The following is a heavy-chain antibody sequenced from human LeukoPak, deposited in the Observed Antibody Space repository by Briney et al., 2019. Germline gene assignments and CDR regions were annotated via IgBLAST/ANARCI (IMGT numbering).Heavy chain of an antibody. CDR1: GFTFSSYS. CDR3: ARRAGAYSHPYDY. J-gene: IGHJ4*02. Sequence: GSLRLSCAASGFTFSSYSMNWVRQAPGKGLEWVSSISSSSTYIYYADSVKGRFTISRDNAKNSLYLQMNSLRAEDTAVYYCARRAGAYSHPYDYWGQGTLVTVSS. CDR2: ISSSSTYI. D-gene: IGHD4/OR15-4a*01. V-gene: IGHV3-21*04.